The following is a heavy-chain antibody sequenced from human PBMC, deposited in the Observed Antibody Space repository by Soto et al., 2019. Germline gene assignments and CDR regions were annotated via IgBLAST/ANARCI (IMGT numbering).Heavy chain of an antibody. CDR3: VKDVGSRHYDFTNFDS. CDR2: IDWNRATT. V-gene: IGHV3-9*01. J-gene: IGHJ4*02. Sequence: GGSLRLSCIASGFIFDDYAIHWVRQVPGKGLEWVSGIDWNRATTGYADSVKGRFTLSRDNARNSVLLQMNSLRSEDTARYYRVKDVGSRHYDFTNFDSWGQGALVTVSS. D-gene: IGHD3-3*01. CDR1: GFIFDDYA.